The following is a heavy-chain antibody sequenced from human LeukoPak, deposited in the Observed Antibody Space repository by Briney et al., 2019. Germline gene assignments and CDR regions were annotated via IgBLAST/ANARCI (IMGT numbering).Heavy chain of an antibody. CDR2: INPNSGGT. CDR1: GYTFTSYY. J-gene: IGHJ5*02. CDR3: ARDTTLITYWFDP. V-gene: IGHV1-2*02. Sequence: ASVKVSFKASGYTFTSYYIHWVRQAPGQGLEWMGWINPNSGGTNYAQKFQGRVTMTRDTSISTAYMELNRLRSDDTAVYYCARDTTLITYWFDPWGQGTLVTVSS. D-gene: IGHD1-1*01.